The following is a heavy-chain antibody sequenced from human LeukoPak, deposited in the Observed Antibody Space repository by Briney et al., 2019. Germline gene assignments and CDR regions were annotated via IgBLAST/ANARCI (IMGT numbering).Heavy chain of an antibody. V-gene: IGHV1-18*01. Sequence: GASVKVSCKAFGYVFTNYGINWVRQAPGQGLEWTGGISVYNGNTNYAPKFQGRVTMTADTSTSTAYMELRSLRSDDTAVYYCARGDGYNSYYMDVWGKGTTVTISS. D-gene: IGHD5-24*01. CDR3: ARGDGYNSYYMDV. CDR1: GYVFTNYG. J-gene: IGHJ6*03. CDR2: ISVYNGNT.